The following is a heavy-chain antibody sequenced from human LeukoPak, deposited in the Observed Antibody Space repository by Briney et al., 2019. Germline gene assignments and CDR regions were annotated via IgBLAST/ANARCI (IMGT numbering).Heavy chain of an antibody. CDR1: GFTFSSYE. J-gene: IGHJ4*02. CDR3: ARDLRAYCGGDCPFDY. Sequence: GGSLRLSCAASGFTFSSYEMNWVRQAPGKGLEWVSYISSSGSTIYYADSVKGRFTISGDNAKNSLYLQMNSLRAEDTAVYYCARDLRAYCGGDCPFDYWGQGTLVTVSS. CDR2: ISSSGSTI. D-gene: IGHD2-21*02. V-gene: IGHV3-48*03.